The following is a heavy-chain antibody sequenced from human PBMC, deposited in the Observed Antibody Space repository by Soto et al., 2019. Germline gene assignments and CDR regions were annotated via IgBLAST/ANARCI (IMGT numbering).Heavy chain of an antibody. D-gene: IGHD3-22*01. CDR2: INGGNGNT. CDR3: ARDSGYFDSTGYLNYYGMDV. V-gene: IGHV1-3*01. J-gene: IGHJ6*02. Sequence: ASVKVSCTASGYNFTTYAMHWVRQAPGQRLEWMGWINGGNGNTKYSQKLQGRVSITRDSSASTAYMELSSLKSEDSALYYCARDSGYFDSTGYLNYYGMDVWGQGTTVTVSS. CDR1: GYNFTTYA.